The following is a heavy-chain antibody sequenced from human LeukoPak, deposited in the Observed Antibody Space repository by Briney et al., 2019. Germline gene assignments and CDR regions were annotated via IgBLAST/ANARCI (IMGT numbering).Heavy chain of an antibody. CDR2: IYYSGST. CDR3: ARLPAGTWYFDY. D-gene: IGHD6-13*01. CDR1: GGSISSGDYY. V-gene: IGHV4-39*01. Sequence: PSETLSLTCTVSGGSISSGDYYWGWIRQPPGKELEWVARIYYSGSTSHNPSLTSRVSISVDTSKNQVCLKVSCVTATDTAVYYCARLPAGTWYFDYWGQGSLVSVSS. J-gene: IGHJ4*02.